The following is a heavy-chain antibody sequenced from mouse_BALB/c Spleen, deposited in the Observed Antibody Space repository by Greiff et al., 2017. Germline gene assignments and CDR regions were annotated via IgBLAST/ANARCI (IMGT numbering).Heavy chain of an antibody. CDR2: ISNLAYSI. CDR1: GFTFSDYG. J-gene: IGHJ3*01. Sequence: EVHLVESGGGLVQPGGSRKLSCAASGFTFSDYGMAWVRQAPGKGPEWVAFISNLAYSIYYADTVTGRFTISGENAKNTLYLEMSSLRSEDTAMYYCARVYDGYPAYWGQGTLVTVSA. V-gene: IGHV5-15*02. D-gene: IGHD2-3*01. CDR3: ARVYDGYPAY.